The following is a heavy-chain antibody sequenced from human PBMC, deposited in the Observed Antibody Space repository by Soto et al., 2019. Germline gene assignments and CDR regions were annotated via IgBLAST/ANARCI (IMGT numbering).Heavy chain of an antibody. CDR1: GGSISSSSYY. V-gene: IGHV4-39*01. CDR2: IYYSGST. Sequence: PSETLSATWTVSGGSISSSSYYRGWIRQPPGKGLEWIGSIYYSGSTYYNPSLKSRVTISVDTSKNQFSLKLSSVTAADTAVYYCAKLSYVWGSYRSIDYWGQGTLVTVSS. D-gene: IGHD3-16*02. CDR3: AKLSYVWGSYRSIDY. J-gene: IGHJ4*02.